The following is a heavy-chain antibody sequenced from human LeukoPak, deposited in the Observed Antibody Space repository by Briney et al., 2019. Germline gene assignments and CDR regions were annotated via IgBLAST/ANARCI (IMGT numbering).Heavy chain of an antibody. Sequence: GGSLRLSCVVSGLTVSSNYMSWVRQAPGKGLEWVSVIYSGGDTYYADSVKGRFTISRDNSKNTVYLHMNSLRAEDTAVYYCARRLYGSEPHCYYHGMDVWGQGTTVTVSS. V-gene: IGHV3-66*04. CDR2: IYSGGDT. CDR1: GLTVSSNY. J-gene: IGHJ6*02. D-gene: IGHD1-14*01. CDR3: ARRLYGSEPHCYYHGMDV.